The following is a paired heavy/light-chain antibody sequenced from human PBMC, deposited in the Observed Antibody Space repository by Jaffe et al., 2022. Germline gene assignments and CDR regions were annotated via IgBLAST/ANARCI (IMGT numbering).Heavy chain of an antibody. CDR2: IYYSGST. CDR3: ARHPVLHCGGDCYSVLYAFDI. Sequence: QLQLQESGPGLVKPSETLSLTCTVSGGSISSSSYYWGWIRQPPGKGLEWIGSIYYSGSTYYNPSLKSRVTISVDTSKNQFSLKLSSVTAADTAVYYCARHPVLHCGGDCYSVLYAFDIWGQGTMVTVSS. D-gene: IGHD2-21*01. V-gene: IGHV4-39*01. CDR1: GGSISSSSYY. J-gene: IGHJ3*02.
Light chain of an antibody. Sequence: EIVLTQSPGTLSLSPGERATLSCRASQSVSSSYLAWYQQKPGQAPRLLIYGASSRATGIPDRFSGSGSGTDFTLTISRLEPEDFAVYYCQQYGSSPTFGQGTKLEIK. CDR1: QSVSSSY. CDR2: GAS. CDR3: QQYGSSPT. J-gene: IGKJ2*01. V-gene: IGKV3-20*01.